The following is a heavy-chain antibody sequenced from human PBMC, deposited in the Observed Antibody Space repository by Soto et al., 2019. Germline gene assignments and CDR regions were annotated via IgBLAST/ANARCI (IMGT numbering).Heavy chain of an antibody. Sequence: EVQLVESGGVVVQPGGSLRLSCAASGFTFDDYTMHWVRQAPGKGLEWVSLISWDGGSTYYADSVKGRFTISRDNSKNSLYLQMNSLRTEDTALYYCAKDELAYCGGDCYGAFDIWGQGTMVTVSS. CDR3: AKDELAYCGGDCYGAFDI. D-gene: IGHD2-21*02. J-gene: IGHJ3*02. CDR1: GFTFDDYT. CDR2: ISWDGGST. V-gene: IGHV3-43*01.